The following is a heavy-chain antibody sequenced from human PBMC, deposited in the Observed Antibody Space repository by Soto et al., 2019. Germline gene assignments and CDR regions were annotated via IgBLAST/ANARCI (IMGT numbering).Heavy chain of an antibody. V-gene: IGHV3-23*01. D-gene: IGHD3-3*01. J-gene: IGHJ6*03. CDR3: AKDLGTDDFWSAYYTDYYRDV. Sequence: EVQLLESGGGLVQPGGSLRLSCAASGFTFSSYALNWVRQAPGKGLEWVSVISGSGDNTYYADSVKGRFTISRDNSKHTLYLQRNSLRAEDTAVYYGAKDLGTDDFWSAYYTDYYRDVWGKGTTVNVSS. CDR1: GFTFSSYA. CDR2: ISGSGDNT.